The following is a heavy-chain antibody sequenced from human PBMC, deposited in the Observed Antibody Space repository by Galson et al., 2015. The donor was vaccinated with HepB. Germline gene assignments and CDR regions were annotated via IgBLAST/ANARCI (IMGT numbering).Heavy chain of an antibody. CDR1: GYTFTSYG. V-gene: IGHV1-18*04. D-gene: IGHD6-19*01. CDR3: ARAAGRGAVAAPLDY. CDR2: ISAYNGNT. J-gene: IGHJ4*02. Sequence: SVKVSCKASGYTFTSYGISWVRQAPGQGLEWMGWISAYNGNTSYAQKLQGRVTMTTDTSTSTAYMELRSLRSDDTAVYYCARAAGRGAVAAPLDYWGQGTLVTVSS.